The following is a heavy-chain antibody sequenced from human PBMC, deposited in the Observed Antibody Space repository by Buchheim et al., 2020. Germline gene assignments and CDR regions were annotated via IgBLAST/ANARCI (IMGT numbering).Heavy chain of an antibody. CDR3: ARVSAYYDILTGYSFSYYYGMDV. J-gene: IGHJ6*02. CDR2: IYYSGST. CDR1: GGSISSSSYY. D-gene: IGHD3-9*01. Sequence: QLQLQESGPGLVKPSETLSLTCTVSGGSISSSSYYWGWIRQPPGKGLEWIGSIYYSGSTYYKPSLKSRVTISVDTSKNQFSLKLSSVTAADTAVYYCARVSAYYDILTGYSFSYYYGMDVWGQGTT. V-gene: IGHV4-39*07.